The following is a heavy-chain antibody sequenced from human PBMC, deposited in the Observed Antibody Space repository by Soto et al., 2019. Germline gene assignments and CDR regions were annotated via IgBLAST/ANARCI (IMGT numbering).Heavy chain of an antibody. CDR1: GGSFSGYY. Sequence: SETLSVTCAGYGGSFSGYYWSWIRQPPGKGLEWIGEINHSGSTNYNPSLKSRVTISVDTSKNQFSLKLSSVTAADTAVYYCAREWEIAAAGTWFRPWGQGTLVTVSS. V-gene: IGHV4-34*01. CDR3: AREWEIAAAGTWFRP. D-gene: IGHD6-13*01. J-gene: IGHJ5*02. CDR2: INHSGST.